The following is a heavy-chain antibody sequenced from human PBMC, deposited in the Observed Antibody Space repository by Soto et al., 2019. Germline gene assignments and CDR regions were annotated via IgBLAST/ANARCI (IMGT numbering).Heavy chain of an antibody. V-gene: IGHV1-18*01. D-gene: IGHD2-15*01. CDR3: ARVGDIVVVVAATRDAFDI. CDR1: GYTFTSYG. CDR2: ISAYNGNT. J-gene: IGHJ3*02. Sequence: ASVKVSCKASGYTFTSYGISWVRQAPGQGLEWMGWISAYNGNTNYAQKLQGRVTMTTDTSTSTAYMELRSLRSDDTAVYYCARVGDIVVVVAATRDAFDIWGQGTMVTVSS.